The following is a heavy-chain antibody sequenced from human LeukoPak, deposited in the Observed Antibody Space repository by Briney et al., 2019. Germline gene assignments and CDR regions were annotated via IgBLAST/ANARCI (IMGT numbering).Heavy chain of an antibody. D-gene: IGHD6-13*01. J-gene: IGHJ6*02. CDR3: AKDAARVDYYYYGMDV. CDR1: GFTFSSYG. Sequence: GRSLRLSCAASGFTFSSYGMHWVRQAPGKGLEWVAVIWYDGSNKYYADSVKGRFTISRDNSKNTLYLQMNSLRAEDTAVYYCAKDAARVDYYYYGMDVWGQGTTVTVSS. V-gene: IGHV3-33*06. CDR2: IWYDGSNK.